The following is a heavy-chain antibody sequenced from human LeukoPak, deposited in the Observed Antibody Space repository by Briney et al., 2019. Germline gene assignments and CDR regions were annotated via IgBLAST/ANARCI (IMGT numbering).Heavy chain of an antibody. CDR1: GFTFSSYA. D-gene: IGHD3-3*01. V-gene: IGHV3-23*01. CDR2: ISGSGGST. Sequence: GGSLRLSCAASGFTFSSYAMSWVRQAPGKGLEWVSAISGSGGSTYYADSVKGRFTISRDNSKNTLYLQTNSLRAEDTAVYYCAKSPPIFGFLDTIDYWAREPWSPSPQ. J-gene: IGHJ4*02. CDR3: AKSPPIFGFLDTIDY.